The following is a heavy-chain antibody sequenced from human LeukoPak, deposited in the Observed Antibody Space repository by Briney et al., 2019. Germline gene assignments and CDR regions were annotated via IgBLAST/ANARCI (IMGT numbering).Heavy chain of an antibody. J-gene: IGHJ4*02. CDR2: FDPEDGET. D-gene: IGHD6-19*01. CDR3: ATPQLYIAVAGIYYFDY. CDR1: GYTLTELS. Sequence: ASVKVSCKVSGYTLTELSMHWVRQAPGKGLERMGGFDPEDGETIYAQKFQGRVTMTEDTSTDTAYMELSSLRSEDTAVYYCATPQLYIAVAGIYYFDYWGQGTLVTVSS. V-gene: IGHV1-24*01.